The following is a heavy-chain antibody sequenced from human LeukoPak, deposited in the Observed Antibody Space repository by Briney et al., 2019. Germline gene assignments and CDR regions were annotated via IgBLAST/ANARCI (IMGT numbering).Heavy chain of an antibody. CDR2: IIPILGIA. J-gene: IGHJ4*02. CDR3: ARDQSLESGYDQEGVDY. Sequence: SVKVSCKASGGTFSSYAISWVRQAPGQGLEWMGRIIPILGIANYAQKFQGRVTITADKSTSTAYMELSSLRPEDTAVYYCARDQSLESGYDQEGVDYWGQGTLVTVSS. D-gene: IGHD5-12*01. CDR1: GGTFSSYA. V-gene: IGHV1-69*04.